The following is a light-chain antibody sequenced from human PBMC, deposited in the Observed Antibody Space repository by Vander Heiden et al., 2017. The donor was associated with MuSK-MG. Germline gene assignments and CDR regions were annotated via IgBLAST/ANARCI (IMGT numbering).Light chain of an antibody. CDR2: SAS. V-gene: IGKV1-39*01. CDR1: QTIFNY. CDR3: QQGDTTPLT. J-gene: IGKJ4*01. Sequence: DIQLTQSPSSLSASVGDRVTITCRASQTIFNYLTWYQQSPGKAPKLLIYSASTLQSGTPPRSSGSGSGTDLTLVISSMQPEDFAPFYCQQGDTTPLTFGGGTKIETK.